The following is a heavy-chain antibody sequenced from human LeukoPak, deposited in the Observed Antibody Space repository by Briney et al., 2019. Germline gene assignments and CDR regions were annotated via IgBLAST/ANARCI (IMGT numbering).Heavy chain of an antibody. Sequence: GGSLRLSCVASGFTFSSYAMSWVRQAPGKGLEWVSAISGSGVTTHYAGSVKGRFTISRDNSKNTLYLQMNSLRAEDTAVYYCAKDLVPSGWGQGTLVTVSS. J-gene: IGHJ4*02. CDR3: AKDLVPSG. V-gene: IGHV3-23*01. CDR1: GFTFSSYA. CDR2: ISGSGVTT. D-gene: IGHD3-10*01.